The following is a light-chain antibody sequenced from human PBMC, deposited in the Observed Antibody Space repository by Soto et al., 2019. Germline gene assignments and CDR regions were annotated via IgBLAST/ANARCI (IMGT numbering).Light chain of an antibody. V-gene: IGKV3-11*01. CDR3: EHRNNWPWT. J-gene: IGKJ1*01. CDR2: DAS. Sequence: EIVLTQSPAILSLSPGERATLACRASQSVGRYLVWYQQKPCQAPSLLIYDASNRATCVPARFSGSGAGTDFTLTISSLEYEDFAVYYCEHRNNWPWTLGQGTRVEI. CDR1: QSVGRY.